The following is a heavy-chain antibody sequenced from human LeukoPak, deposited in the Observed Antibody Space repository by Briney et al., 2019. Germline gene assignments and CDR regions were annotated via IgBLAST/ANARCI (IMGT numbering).Heavy chain of an antibody. Sequence: SETLSLTCAGYGGSICTYYWSWIPPPPGTGLEWIGYIHYTGNTNYNPSLKSRATIPLETSKSQCTLKLSAVNAAETAGYYGAREGTGASRVFDPWGEGTLGTVSS. CDR3: AREGTGASRVFDP. J-gene: IGHJ5*02. D-gene: IGHD1-26*01. CDR2: IHYTGNT. V-gene: IGHV4-59*01. CDR1: GGSICTYY.